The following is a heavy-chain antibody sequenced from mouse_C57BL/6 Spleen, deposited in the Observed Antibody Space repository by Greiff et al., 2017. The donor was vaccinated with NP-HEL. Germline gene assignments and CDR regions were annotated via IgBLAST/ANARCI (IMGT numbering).Heavy chain of an antibody. V-gene: IGHV1-62-2*01. Sequence: QVQLKQSGAELVKPGASVKLSCKASGYTFTEYTIHWVKQRSGQGLEWIGWFYPGSGSIKYNEKFKDKATLTADKSSSTVYMELSRLTSEDSAVYFCARHEDRYYYGSSYLDYWGQGTTLTLSS. J-gene: IGHJ2*01. CDR2: FYPGSGSI. CDR1: GYTFTEYT. CDR3: ARHEDRYYYGSSYLDY. D-gene: IGHD1-1*01.